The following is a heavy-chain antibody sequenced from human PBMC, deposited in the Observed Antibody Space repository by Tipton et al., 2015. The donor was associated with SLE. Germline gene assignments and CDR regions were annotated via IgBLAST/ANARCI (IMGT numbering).Heavy chain of an antibody. V-gene: IGHV4-39*07. Sequence: TLSLTCSVSDGSITITNYYWGWIRQPPGKGLEWIGSIFYTGSTYYNPSLKSRVTISVDSSENQFSLKLSSVTAADTAVYYCARAQAGTTTWYFDLWGRGTLVTVSS. CDR1: DGSITITNYY. CDR2: IFYTGST. J-gene: IGHJ2*01. CDR3: ARAQAGTTTWYFDL. D-gene: IGHD1-7*01.